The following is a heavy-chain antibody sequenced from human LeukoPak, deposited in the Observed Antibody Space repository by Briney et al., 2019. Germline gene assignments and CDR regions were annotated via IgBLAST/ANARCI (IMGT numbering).Heavy chain of an antibody. D-gene: IGHD6-19*01. J-gene: IGHJ4*02. CDR3: ARATRSGPRPEDY. V-gene: IGHV1-69*01. CDR2: IIPIFGTA. Sequence: RQAPGQGLEWMGGIIPIFGTANYAQKFQGRVTITADESTSTAYMELSSLRSEDTAVYYCARATRSGPRPEDYWGQGTLVTVSS.